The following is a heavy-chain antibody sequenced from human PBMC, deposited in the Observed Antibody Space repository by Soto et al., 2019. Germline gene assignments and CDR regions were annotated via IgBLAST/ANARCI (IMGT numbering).Heavy chain of an antibody. CDR3: ARGEGGPRWGSIDY. CDR2: INPNSGGT. D-gene: IGHD2-21*01. CDR1: GYTFTGYY. V-gene: IGHV1-2*04. Sequence: GASVKVSCKASGYTFTGYYMHWVRQAPGQGLEWMGWINPNSGGTNYAQKFQGWVTMTRDTSISTAYMELSRLRSDDTAAYYCARGEGGPRWGSIDYWGQGTLVTVSS. J-gene: IGHJ4*02.